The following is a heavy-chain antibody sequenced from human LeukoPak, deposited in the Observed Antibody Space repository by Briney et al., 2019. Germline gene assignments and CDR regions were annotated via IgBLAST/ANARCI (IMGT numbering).Heavy chain of an antibody. CDR1: GFTFSSNY. J-gene: IGHJ6*02. Sequence: GGSLRLSCAASGFTFSSNYMSWVRQAPGKGLEWVSVIYSGGSTYYADSVKGRFTISRDNSKNTLYLQMNSLRAEDTAVYYCARDRNRVRGYYYYGMDVWGQGTTVTVSS. D-gene: IGHD3-10*01. V-gene: IGHV3-66*02. CDR2: IYSGGST. CDR3: ARDRNRVRGYYYYGMDV.